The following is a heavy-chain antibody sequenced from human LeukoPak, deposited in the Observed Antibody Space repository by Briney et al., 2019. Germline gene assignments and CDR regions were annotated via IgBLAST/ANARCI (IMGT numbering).Heavy chain of an antibody. CDR1: GGSISRSSCY. CDR3: ARASLAYCGGDCYSSEYFQH. D-gene: IGHD2-21*02. Sequence: SETLSLTCTVSGGSISRSSCYWGWIRQPPGKGLEWIGSIYDSGSTYYNPSLKSRVTISVDRSKNQFSLKLSSVTAADTAVYYCARASLAYCGGDCYSSEYFQHWGQGTLVTVSS. J-gene: IGHJ1*01. V-gene: IGHV4-39*07. CDR2: IYDSGST.